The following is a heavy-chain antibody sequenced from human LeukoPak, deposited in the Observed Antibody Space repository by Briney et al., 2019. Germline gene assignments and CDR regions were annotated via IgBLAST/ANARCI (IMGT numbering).Heavy chain of an antibody. CDR2: LNHCGST. CDR1: GGSFSGYY. J-gene: IGHJ6*03. Sequence: RSETLSLTCAVYGGSFSGYYWSWIRQPPGKGLEWIGELNHCGSTNYNPPLKSRVTISVDTSKIQFSLKLSSVTAADTAVYYCARCVAVTTGSYYYYMDVWGNGTTVTVSS. D-gene: IGHD4-11*01. V-gene: IGHV4-34*01. CDR3: ARCVAVTTGSYYYYMDV.